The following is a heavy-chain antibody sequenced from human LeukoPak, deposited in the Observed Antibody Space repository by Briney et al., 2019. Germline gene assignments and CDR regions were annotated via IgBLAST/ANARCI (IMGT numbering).Heavy chain of an antibody. Sequence: GESLRLSCAASGFTFSYYAMTWVRQAPGKGLEWVSLISASGVSTYYAHSVKGRCTISRDNSNTTLYLQMGSLRAGDTAVYFCGRDIQLSYLGQGTLVTVSS. J-gene: IGHJ4*02. D-gene: IGHD1-1*01. CDR3: GRDIQLSY. CDR2: ISASGVST. V-gene: IGHV3-23*01. CDR1: GFTFSYYA.